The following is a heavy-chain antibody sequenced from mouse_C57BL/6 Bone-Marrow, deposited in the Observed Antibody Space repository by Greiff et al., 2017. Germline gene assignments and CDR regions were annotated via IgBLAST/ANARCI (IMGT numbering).Heavy chain of an antibody. CDR3: ARDYYSVAMDY. CDR2: IHPNSGST. Sequence: QVQLQQSGAELVKPGASVKLSCKASGYTFTSYWMHWVKQRPGQGLEWIGMIHPNSGSTNYNEKFKSKATLTVDKSSSTAYMQLSSLTSEDSAVYYFARDYYSVAMDYWGQGTSGTVSS. CDR1: GYTFTSYW. V-gene: IGHV1-64*01. D-gene: IGHD1-1*01. J-gene: IGHJ4*01.